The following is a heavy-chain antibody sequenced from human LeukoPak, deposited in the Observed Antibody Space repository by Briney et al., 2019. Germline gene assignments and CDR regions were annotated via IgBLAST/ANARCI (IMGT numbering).Heavy chain of an antibody. CDR2: ISSSSYI. J-gene: IGHJ5*02. V-gene: IGHV3-21*01. CDR3: ASTIAARPSWFDP. CDR1: GFTFSSYS. Sequence: GGSLRLSCAASGFTFSSYSMNWVRQAPGKGLEWVSSISSSSYIYYADSVKGRFTISRDNAKNSLYLQMNSLRAEDTAVYYCASTIAARPSWFDPWGQGTLVTVSS. D-gene: IGHD6-6*01.